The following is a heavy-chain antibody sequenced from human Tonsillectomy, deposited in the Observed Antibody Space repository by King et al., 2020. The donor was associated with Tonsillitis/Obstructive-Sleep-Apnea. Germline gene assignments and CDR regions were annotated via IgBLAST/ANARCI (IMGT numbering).Heavy chain of an antibody. D-gene: IGHD6-13*01. CDR1: GYTFSIYG. CDR3: ARESPVSSWFGY. Sequence: VQLVESGAEVKKPGASVKVSCKASGYTFSIYGFSWVRQSPGQGRYWLGWISTYNCYANFAQNLQGRGTMTTATSTSTAYMELRSLRSDDTAMYYCARESPVSSWFGYWGQGTLVTVSS. V-gene: IGHV1-18*01. CDR2: ISTYNCYA. J-gene: IGHJ4*02.